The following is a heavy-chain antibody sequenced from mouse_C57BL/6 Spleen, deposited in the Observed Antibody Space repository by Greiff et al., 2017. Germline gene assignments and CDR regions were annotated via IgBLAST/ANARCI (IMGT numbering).Heavy chain of an antibody. CDR2: IDTENGDT. Sequence: EVQLQQSGAELVRPGASVKLSCTASGFNIKADYMHWVKQRPEQGLEWIGWIDTENGDTEYASKFQGKATITADTSSNTAYLQLSSLTSEDTAVYYCTFSTTVVGAYWGQGTLVTVSA. J-gene: IGHJ3*01. D-gene: IGHD1-1*01. CDR3: TFSTTVVGAY. V-gene: IGHV14-4*01. CDR1: GFNIKADY.